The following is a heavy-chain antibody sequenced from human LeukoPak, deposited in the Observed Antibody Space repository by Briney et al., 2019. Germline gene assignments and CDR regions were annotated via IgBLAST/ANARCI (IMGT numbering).Heavy chain of an antibody. Sequence: PGGSLRLSCEASGFTFIRYAMSWVRQAPGKGLGWVSTISGNGDSAYYADSVKGRFTISRDNSKNTLYLQMDSLRAEDTAVYYCPRKYDSSGYFDYWGQGTLVTVSS. CDR1: GFTFIRYA. V-gene: IGHV3-23*01. CDR2: ISGNGDSA. CDR3: PRKYDSSGYFDY. D-gene: IGHD3-22*01. J-gene: IGHJ4*02.